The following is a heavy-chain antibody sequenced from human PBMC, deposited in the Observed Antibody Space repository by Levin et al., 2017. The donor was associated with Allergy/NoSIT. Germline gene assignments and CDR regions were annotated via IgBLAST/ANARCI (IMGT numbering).Heavy chain of an antibody. Sequence: PSETLSLTCSVSGDSVSSDTYYWTWIRQHPVKGLEWIGYIYVSESTYYNPSLKSRVRISVDTSKNQFSLKLSSVTAADTAVYYCAREQYYYSSGTYHRHFDYWGRGTLVTVSS. CDR2: IYVSEST. D-gene: IGHD3-10*01. V-gene: IGHV4-31*03. CDR3: AREQYYYSSGTYHRHFDY. J-gene: IGHJ4*02. CDR1: GDSVSSDTYY.